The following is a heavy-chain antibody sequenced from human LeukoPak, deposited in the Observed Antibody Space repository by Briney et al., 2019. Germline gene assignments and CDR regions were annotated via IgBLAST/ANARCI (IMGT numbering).Heavy chain of an antibody. CDR3: ASAVVRCSGGSYDAWFHS. CDR2: IRCSSSNI. CDR1: GFTFSSYS. V-gene: IGHV3-48*01. D-gene: IGHD2-15*01. J-gene: IGHJ5*01. Sequence: QPGGSLRLSCAASGFTFSSYSMNWVRQAPGKGLEWVSYIRCSSSNIFYADSVKGRFTISRDNSKNSLCLQMNSLRVEDTAAYYCASAVVRCSGGSYDAWFHSWGQGPLVTVSS.